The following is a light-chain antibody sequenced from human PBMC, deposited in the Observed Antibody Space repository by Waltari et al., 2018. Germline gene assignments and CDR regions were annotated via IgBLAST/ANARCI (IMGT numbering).Light chain of an antibody. CDR1: SSDIGGYDY. CDR3: SSYTTNKTPV. V-gene: IGLV2-14*03. J-gene: IGLJ2*01. CDR2: DVT. Sequence: QPALTQPASVSGSPGQPIPLSCTGSSSDIGGYDYISWYQQHPGKAPKLIIYDVTKRPSGISSRFSGSKSGNTASLTISGLQAEDEADYYCSSYTTNKTPVIGGGTKVTVL.